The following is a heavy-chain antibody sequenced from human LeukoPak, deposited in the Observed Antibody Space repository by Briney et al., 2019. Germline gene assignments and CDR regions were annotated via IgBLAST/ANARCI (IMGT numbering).Heavy chain of an antibody. D-gene: IGHD1-26*01. V-gene: IGHV4-4*07. CDR3: ARDPLRSSFDL. CDR2: LHISGNT. CDR1: GGSISANH. Sequence: KTSETLSLTCTVSGGSISANHWVWIRQPAGKGLEWIGRLHISGNTNYNPSLKSRVTISLDTSKSQFSLRMTSATAADTAVYFCARDPLRSSFDLWGQGILVSVSS. J-gene: IGHJ4*02.